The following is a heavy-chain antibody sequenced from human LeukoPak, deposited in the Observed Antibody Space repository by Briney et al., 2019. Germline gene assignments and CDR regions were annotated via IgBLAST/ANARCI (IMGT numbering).Heavy chain of an antibody. J-gene: IGHJ6*04. CDR2: IYYSGST. D-gene: IGHD5-18*01. CDR3: ARDSAMVTPYYYGMDV. V-gene: IGHV4-30-4*01. Sequence: PSETLSLTCTVSGGSISSGDYYWSWIRQPPGKGLEWIGYIYYSGSTYYNPSLKSRVTISVDTSKNQFSLKLSSVTAADTAVYYCARDSAMVTPYYYGMDVWGKGTTVTVSS. CDR1: GGSISSGDYY.